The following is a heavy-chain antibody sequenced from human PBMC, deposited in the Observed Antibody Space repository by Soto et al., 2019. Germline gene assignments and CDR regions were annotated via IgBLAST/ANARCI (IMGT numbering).Heavy chain of an antibody. CDR2: IKSKTDGGTT. Sequence: GWSLRLACASSGFTFINAWMSWVRQAPGKGLEWVGRIKSKTDGGTTDYAAPVKGRFTISRDDSKNTLYLQMNSLETEDTAVYYCTTISITMIVVVITGGYWGQGTLVTVSS. D-gene: IGHD3-22*01. CDR1: GFTFINAW. V-gene: IGHV3-15*01. J-gene: IGHJ4*02. CDR3: TTISITMIVVVITGGY.